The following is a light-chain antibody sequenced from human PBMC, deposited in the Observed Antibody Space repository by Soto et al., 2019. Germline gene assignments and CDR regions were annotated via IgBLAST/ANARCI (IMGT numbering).Light chain of an antibody. Sequence: QSALTQPASVSGSPGQSITISCTGTSSDVGGYNYVSWYQQHPGKASKLIIYEVSNRPSGVSNRFSGSKSGNMASLTISGLQAEDEADYYCSSYTTSSTWVFGGGTKLTVL. V-gene: IGLV2-14*01. J-gene: IGLJ3*02. CDR3: SSYTTSSTWV. CDR2: EVS. CDR1: SSDVGGYNY.